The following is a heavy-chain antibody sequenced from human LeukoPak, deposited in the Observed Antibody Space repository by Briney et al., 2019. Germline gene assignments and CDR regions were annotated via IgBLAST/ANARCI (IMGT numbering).Heavy chain of an antibody. V-gene: IGHV1-69*05. Sequence: ASVKVSCKASGGTFSSYAISWVRQAPGQGLEWMGGNIPIFGTANYAQKFQGRVTITTDESTSTAYMELSSLRSEDTAVYYCARGVVPAAISQNWFDPWGQGTLVTVSS. CDR1: GGTFSSYA. CDR3: ARGVVPAAISQNWFDP. CDR2: NIPIFGTA. J-gene: IGHJ5*02. D-gene: IGHD2-2*01.